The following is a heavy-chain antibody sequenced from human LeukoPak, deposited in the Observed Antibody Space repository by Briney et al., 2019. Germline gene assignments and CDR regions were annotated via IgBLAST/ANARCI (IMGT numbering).Heavy chain of an antibody. CDR3: ASFSSGWRDHFDY. V-gene: IGHV4-4*02. D-gene: IGHD6-19*01. Sequence: GSLRLSCAASGFTFSSYGMHWVRQAPGKGLEWIGEIYHSGSTNYNPSLKSRVTMSVDKSKNQFSLKLSSVTAADTAVYYCASFSSGWRDHFDYWGQGTLVTVSS. CDR2: IYHSGST. J-gene: IGHJ4*02. CDR1: GFTFSSYG.